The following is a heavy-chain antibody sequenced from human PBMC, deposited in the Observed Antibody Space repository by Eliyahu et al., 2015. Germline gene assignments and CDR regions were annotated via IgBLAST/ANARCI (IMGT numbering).Heavy chain of an antibody. J-gene: IGHJ4*02. CDR2: IYTSGST. D-gene: IGHD3-3*01. CDR3: ARHYDFWTGGYFDY. V-gene: IGHV4-4*09. Sequence: QVQLQESGPGLVKPSETLSLTCTVSGGSISSYYWSWIRQPPGKGLEWIGYIYTSGSTNYNPSLKSRVTISVDTSKNQFSLKLSSVTAADTAVYYCARHYDFWTGGYFDYWGQGTLVTVSS. CDR1: GGSISSYY.